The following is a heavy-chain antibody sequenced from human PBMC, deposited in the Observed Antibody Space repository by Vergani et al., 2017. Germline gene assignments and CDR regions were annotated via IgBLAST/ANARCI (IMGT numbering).Heavy chain of an antibody. D-gene: IGHD3-10*01. CDR1: GGSITNNF. J-gene: IGHJ5*02. CDR2: IHHSGAT. Sequence: QLHLQESGPGLVKPSETLSLTCTVSGGSITNNFWSWIRRPPGKGLEWIGYIHHSGATNSKSSHRSRVSISIDTSKNQFSLKLNSVNAADTAVYYCGRVADFYGLGSRLLDLWGQGILVTVSS. V-gene: IGHV4-59*01. CDR3: GRVADFYGLGSRLLDL.